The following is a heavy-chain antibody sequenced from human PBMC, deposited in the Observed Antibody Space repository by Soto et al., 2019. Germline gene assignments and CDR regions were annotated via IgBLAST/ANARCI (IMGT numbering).Heavy chain of an antibody. D-gene: IGHD3-16*01. Sequence: SETLSLTCAVHGGSFSGYYWDWIRQPPGKGLEWIGEINHGGTSNYNPSLKSRITVSVDTSKNQFSLNLTSVTAADTAVYYCARHGLTAYMAYYFDFWGQGTQVPVSS. CDR3: ARHGLTAYMAYYFDF. CDR1: GGSFSGYY. CDR2: INHGGTS. J-gene: IGHJ4*02. V-gene: IGHV4-34*01.